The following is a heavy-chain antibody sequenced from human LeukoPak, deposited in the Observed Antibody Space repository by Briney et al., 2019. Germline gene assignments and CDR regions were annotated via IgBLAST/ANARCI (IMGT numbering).Heavy chain of an antibody. CDR1: GHSITNYY. V-gene: IGHV4-4*07. D-gene: IGHD1-26*01. J-gene: IGHJ4*02. Sequence: SETLSLTCTVSGHSITNYYWSWIRQPAGKGLEWIGRIYSSGNTNYNPSLQSRVTMSVDASKNQFTLKLSSVTAADTAVYYCARVGSDGSYFDSWGQGTLVTVSS. CDR2: IYSSGNT. CDR3: ARVGSDGSYFDS.